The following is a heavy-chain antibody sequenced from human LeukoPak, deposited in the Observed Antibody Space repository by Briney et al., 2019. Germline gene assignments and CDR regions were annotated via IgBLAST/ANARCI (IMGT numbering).Heavy chain of an antibody. Sequence: GGSLRLSCAASGFTFSSYAMSWVRQAPGKGVEWVSAISGSGGSTYYADSVKGRFTISRDNSKNTLYLQMNSLRAEDTAVYYCAFSGPPSGAYFDYWGQGTLVTVSS. CDR3: AFSGPPSGAYFDY. CDR2: ISGSGGST. V-gene: IGHV3-23*01. D-gene: IGHD2-15*01. CDR1: GFTFSSYA. J-gene: IGHJ4*02.